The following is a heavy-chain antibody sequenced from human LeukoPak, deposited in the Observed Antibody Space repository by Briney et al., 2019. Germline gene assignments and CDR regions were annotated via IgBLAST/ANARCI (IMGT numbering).Heavy chain of an antibody. CDR3: AKALGYCSSTSCSYYFDY. Sequence: GESLKISCKASGYSFTSYWIGWVRQMPGKGLEWMGIIYPGDSDTRYSPSFQGQVTISADKSISTAYLQWSSLKASDTAMYYCAKALGYCSSTSCSYYFDYWGQGTLVTVSS. D-gene: IGHD2-2*01. CDR2: IYPGDSDT. CDR1: GYSFTSYW. J-gene: IGHJ4*02. V-gene: IGHV5-51*01.